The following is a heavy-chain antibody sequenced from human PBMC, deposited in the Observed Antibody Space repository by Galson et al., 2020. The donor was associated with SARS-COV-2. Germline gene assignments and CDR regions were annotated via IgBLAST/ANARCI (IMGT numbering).Heavy chain of an antibody. D-gene: IGHD3-3*01. J-gene: IGHJ4*02. CDR1: GYTFTGYY. V-gene: IGHV1-2*02. CDR2: LNPNSGGT. CDR3: ARVSLATIFGVEADY. Sequence: ASVKVSCKASGYTFTGYYMHWVRQAPGQGLEWMGWLNPNSGGTNYAQKFQGRVTMTRDTSISTAYMELSRLRSDDTAVYYCARVSLATIFGVEADYWGQGTLVTVSS.